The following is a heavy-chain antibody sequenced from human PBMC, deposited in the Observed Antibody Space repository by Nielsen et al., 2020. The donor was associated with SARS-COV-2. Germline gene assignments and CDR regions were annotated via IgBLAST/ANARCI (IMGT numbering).Heavy chain of an antibody. CDR1: GFTFSSYS. D-gene: IGHD3-22*01. J-gene: IGHJ4*02. CDR2: ISSSSSYI. Sequence: GGSLRLSCAASGFTFSSYSMNWVRQAPGKGLEWVSSISSSSSYIYYADSVKGRFTISRDNAKNSLYLQMNSLRAEDTAVYYCARETRYYYDSSGYPPLDYWGQGTLVTVSS. V-gene: IGHV3-21*01. CDR3: ARETRYYYDSSGYPPLDY.